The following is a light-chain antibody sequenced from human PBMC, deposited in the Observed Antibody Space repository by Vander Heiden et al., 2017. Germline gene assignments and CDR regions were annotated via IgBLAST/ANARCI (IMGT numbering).Light chain of an antibody. CDR3: QQYDSLPRT. CDR1: QDIGRR. V-gene: IGKV1-33*01. CDR2: DTT. J-gene: IGKJ4*01. Sequence: AVTSRVSITCQASQDIGRRLNWYQQKPGKAPKLLIYDTTHLETGVPSRFSGDGSGTEYILTISSMQPEDVATYYCQQYDSLPRTFGGGTKVEI.